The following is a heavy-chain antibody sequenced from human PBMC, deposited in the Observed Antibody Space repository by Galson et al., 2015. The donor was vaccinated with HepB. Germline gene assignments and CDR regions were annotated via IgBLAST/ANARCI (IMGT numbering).Heavy chain of an antibody. CDR3: AHRFGKPKRKNQTYYYYYGMDV. Sequence: SVKVSCKASGYTFTSYAMHWVRQAPGQRLEWMGWINPNSGGTNYAQKFQGWVTMTRDTSISTAYMELSRLRSDDTAVYYCAHRFGKPKRKNQTYYYYYGMDVWGQGTTVTVSS. D-gene: IGHD3-10*01. J-gene: IGHJ6*02. CDR2: INPNSGGT. CDR1: GYTFTSYA. V-gene: IGHV1-2*04.